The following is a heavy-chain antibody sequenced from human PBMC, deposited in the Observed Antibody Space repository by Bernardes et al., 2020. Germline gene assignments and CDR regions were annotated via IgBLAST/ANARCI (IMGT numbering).Heavy chain of an antibody. Sequence: GGSLRLSCAASGFTLRNAWMNWVRQAPGKGLEWVGRIKSKTDGGTTDYAAPVKGRFTISRDDSKNTLFLQMNSLKTEDTAVYYCTTDQYYDFWSGSYTRIDYWGQGTLVTVSS. CDR2: IKSKTDGGTT. CDR3: TTDQYYDFWSGSYTRIDY. V-gene: IGHV3-15*07. D-gene: IGHD3-3*01. CDR1: GFTLRNAW. J-gene: IGHJ4*02.